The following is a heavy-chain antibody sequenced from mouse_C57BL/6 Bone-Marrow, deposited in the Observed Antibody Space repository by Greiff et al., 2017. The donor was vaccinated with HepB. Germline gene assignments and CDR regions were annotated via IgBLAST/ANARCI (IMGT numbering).Heavy chain of an antibody. CDR1: GYTFTSYW. V-gene: IGHV1-52*01. CDR3: AVYGNSWYFDV. J-gene: IGHJ1*03. D-gene: IGHD2-1*01. Sequence: VQLQQPGAELVRPGSSVKLSCKASGYTFTSYWMHWVKQRPIQGLEWIGNIDPSDSETHYNQKFKDKATLTVDKSSSTAYMQLSSLTSEDSAVYYCAVYGNSWYFDVWGTGTTVTVSS. CDR2: IDPSDSET.